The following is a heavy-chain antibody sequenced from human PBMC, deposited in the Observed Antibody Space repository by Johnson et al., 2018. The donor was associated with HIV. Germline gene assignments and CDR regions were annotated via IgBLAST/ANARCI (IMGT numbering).Heavy chain of an antibody. CDR1: GFTVSSNY. V-gene: IGHV3-66*02. J-gene: IGHJ3*02. CDR2: IYSGGST. Sequence: VQLVESGGGVVQPGRSLRLSCAASGFTVSSNYMSWVRQVPGRGLEWVSAIYSGGSTYYADSVKGRFTISRDNSKKTLYLQMNSLRAEGTAVYYCARDQSGSYYYAFDIWGQGTMVTVSS. CDR3: ARDQSGSYYYAFDI. D-gene: IGHD1-26*01.